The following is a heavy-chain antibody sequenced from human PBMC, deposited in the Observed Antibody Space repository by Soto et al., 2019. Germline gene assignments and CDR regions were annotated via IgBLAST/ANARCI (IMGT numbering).Heavy chain of an antibody. CDR1: GGSISGEGYY. D-gene: IGHD6-13*01. V-gene: IGHV4-31*01. CDR2: IHYSGST. CDR3: ARAWTATAGWANWFDR. Sequence: QVQLQESGPGLVEPSQTLSLTCTVSGGSISGEGYYWSWIRQYSGRGLEWIGNIHYSGSTYSNPSLKSLVTISVDTSKTQFFLKLTSVTAADTAVYYCARAWTATAGWANWFDRWGQGTLVTVSS. J-gene: IGHJ5*02.